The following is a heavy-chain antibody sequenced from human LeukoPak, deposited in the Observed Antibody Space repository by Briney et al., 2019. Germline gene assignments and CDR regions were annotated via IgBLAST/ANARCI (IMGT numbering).Heavy chain of an antibody. Sequence: ASAKVSCKASGYTFTGYYMHWVRQAPGQGLEWMGWINPNSGGTNYAQKFQGRVTMTTDTSTSTAYMELRSLRSDDTAVYYCARVTGSYRLGFDYWGQGTLVTVSS. CDR3: ARVTGSYRLGFDY. D-gene: IGHD1-26*01. J-gene: IGHJ4*02. CDR2: INPNSGGT. CDR1: GYTFTGYY. V-gene: IGHV1-2*02.